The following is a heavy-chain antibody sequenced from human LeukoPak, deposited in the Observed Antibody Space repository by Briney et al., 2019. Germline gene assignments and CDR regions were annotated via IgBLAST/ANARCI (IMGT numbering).Heavy chain of an antibody. CDR1: AGSVSSGIYY. V-gene: IGHV4-61*01. Sequence: SETLSLTCTVSAGSVSSGIYYCSWIRQPPGKGLEWIGYIYYSGSAKYNPSLKSRVTISVDTSKNQFSLKLTSVTAADTAVYYCARGFGDWGLSWFDPWGQGTLVTVSS. CDR3: ARGFGDWGLSWFDP. D-gene: IGHD3-10*01. J-gene: IGHJ5*02. CDR2: IYYSGSA.